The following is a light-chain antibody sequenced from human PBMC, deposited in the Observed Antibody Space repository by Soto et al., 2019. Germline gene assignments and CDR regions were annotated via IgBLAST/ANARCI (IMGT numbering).Light chain of an antibody. CDR3: MQALQTPFT. J-gene: IGKJ3*01. CDR1: QSLLYSNGYNY. Sequence: DVVMTQSPLSLPVTPGEPASISCRSSQSLLYSNGYNYVGWYLQKPGQSPQLLIYLGSYRASGVPDRFTGSGSGTDFTLKISRVEAEDVGLYYCMQALQTPFTFGPGTKVESK. V-gene: IGKV2-28*01. CDR2: LGS.